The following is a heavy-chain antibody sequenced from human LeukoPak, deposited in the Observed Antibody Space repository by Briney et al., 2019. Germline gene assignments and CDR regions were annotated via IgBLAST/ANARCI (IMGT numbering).Heavy chain of an antibody. D-gene: IGHD2-2*01. J-gene: IGHJ6*03. CDR3: ARLQDCSSTSCYYRSYCMDV. CDR2: IIPIFGTA. CDR1: GYTFTSYA. V-gene: IGHV1-69*05. Sequence: SVKVSCKASGYTFTSYAISWVRQAPGQGLEWMGGIIPIFGTANYAQKFQGRVTITTDESTSTAYMELSSLRSEDTAVYYCARLQDCSSTSCYYRSYCMDVWGKGTTVTVSS.